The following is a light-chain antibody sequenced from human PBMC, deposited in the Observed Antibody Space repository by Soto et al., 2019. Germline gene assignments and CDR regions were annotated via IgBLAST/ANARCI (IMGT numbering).Light chain of an antibody. J-gene: IGKJ5*01. V-gene: IGKV3-20*01. CDR3: QQYSTSPLT. CDR1: LTVSDNY. Sequence: EIVLTHSPGTLSLSPGERATLSCRASLTVSDNYLAWYQQKAGQAPRLVIYDASSRATGIPDRFSASGSGTDFTLTISRLEPEDFAVYYCQQYSTSPLTFGQGTRLEI. CDR2: DAS.